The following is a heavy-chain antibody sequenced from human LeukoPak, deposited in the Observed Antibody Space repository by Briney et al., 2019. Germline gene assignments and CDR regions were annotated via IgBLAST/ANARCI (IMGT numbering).Heavy chain of an antibody. CDR1: GFTFSGFW. CDR3: VRGGGSFDS. Sequence: GGSLRLSCAASGFTFSGFWMSWVRQAPTKGLEWVANIKYDGSDKLYVDSVKGGFTVSRDNANNSLYLQINSLRAEDTAVYYCVRGGGSFDSWGQGTLVTVSS. CDR2: IKYDGSDK. J-gene: IGHJ4*02. D-gene: IGHD3-16*01. V-gene: IGHV3-7*04.